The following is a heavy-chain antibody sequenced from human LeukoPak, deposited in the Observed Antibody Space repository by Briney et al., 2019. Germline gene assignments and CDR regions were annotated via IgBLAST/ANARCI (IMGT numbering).Heavy chain of an antibody. Sequence: PGGSLRLSCAASGFTFSSYEMNWVRQAPGKGLDWVSYISSSGSTIYYADSVKGRFTIPRDNAKHSLYLQMNSLRAEDTAVYYCARDYCGGDCYSNYYYYYMDVWGKGTTVTVSS. V-gene: IGHV3-48*03. CDR3: ARDYCGGDCYSNYYYYYMDV. J-gene: IGHJ6*03. CDR2: ISSSGSTI. CDR1: GFTFSSYE. D-gene: IGHD2-21*02.